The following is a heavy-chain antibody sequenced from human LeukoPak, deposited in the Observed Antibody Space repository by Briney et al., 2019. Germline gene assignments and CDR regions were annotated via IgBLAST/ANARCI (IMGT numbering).Heavy chain of an antibody. Sequence: SETLSLTCAVSGYSISSGYYWGWIRQPPGKGLEWIGSIYHSWSTYYNPSLKSRVTISVDTSKNQFYLKLSSVTAADTAVYYCARIQAVVAAKSHSFDDWGQGTLVTVSS. V-gene: IGHV4-38-2*01. D-gene: IGHD2-15*01. CDR1: GYSISSGYY. J-gene: IGHJ4*02. CDR3: ARIQAVVAAKSHSFDD. CDR2: IYHSWST.